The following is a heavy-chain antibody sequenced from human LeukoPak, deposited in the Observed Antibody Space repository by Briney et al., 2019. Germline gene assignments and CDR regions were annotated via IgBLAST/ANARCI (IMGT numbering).Heavy chain of an antibody. CDR1: GFTFSSYW. J-gene: IGHJ4*02. Sequence: GGSLRLSCAASGFTFSSYWMNWVRQAPGKGLEWVANIKQDGSEKYYVDSVKGRFTISRDNAKNSLYLQMSSLRAEDTAVYYCARAWHELELPSSEDYWGQGTLVTVSS. CDR3: ARAWHELELPSSEDY. CDR2: IKQDGSEK. D-gene: IGHD1-7*01. V-gene: IGHV3-7*01.